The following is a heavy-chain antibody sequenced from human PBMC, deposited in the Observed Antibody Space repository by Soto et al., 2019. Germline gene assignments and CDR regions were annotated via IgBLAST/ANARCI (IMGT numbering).Heavy chain of an antibody. J-gene: IGHJ6*02. CDR3: AMVDVYVTPSPQDV. V-gene: IGHV1-18*01. CDR1: GYSFTRYG. CDR2: INAYNGNT. Sequence: QVHLVQSGAEVKNPGASVKVSCKASGYSFTRYGIGWARQAPGQGLEWMGWINAYNGNTNYAQNLQGRLTLTTDTSTTTAYMELRSLRSNDTVIYYCAMVDVYVTPSPQDVWGQGTTVTLSS. D-gene: IGHD3-16*01.